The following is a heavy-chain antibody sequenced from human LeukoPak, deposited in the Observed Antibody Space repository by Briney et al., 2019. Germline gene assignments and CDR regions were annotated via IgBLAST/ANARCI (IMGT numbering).Heavy chain of an antibody. CDR1: GFTFGDYA. J-gene: IGHJ4*02. CDR2: IRSKAYGGTT. V-gene: IGHV3-49*04. D-gene: IGHD3-10*01. CDR3: TRDSITMVRGVITSFDY. Sequence: GGSLRLSCTASGFTFGDYAMSWVRQAPGKRLEWVGFIRSKAYGGTTEYAASAKGRFTISRDDSKSIAYLQMNSLKTEDTAVYYCTRDSITMVRGVITSFDYWGQGTLVTVSS.